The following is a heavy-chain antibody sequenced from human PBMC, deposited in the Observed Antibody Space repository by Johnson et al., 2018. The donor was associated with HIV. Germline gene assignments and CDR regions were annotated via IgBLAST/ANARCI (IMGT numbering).Heavy chain of an antibody. V-gene: IGHV3-11*04. Sequence: QVQLVESGGGLVKPGGSLRLSCAASGFTFSDYYMSWIRQAPGKGLEWVSYISSSGSTIYYADSLKGRFAISRDNAKNSVYLQMNSLRAEDTAVYYCARSEYSSSWSNAFDIWGQGTMVTVSS. CDR1: GFTFSDYY. D-gene: IGHD6-13*01. CDR3: ARSEYSSSWSNAFDI. CDR2: ISSSGSTI. J-gene: IGHJ3*02.